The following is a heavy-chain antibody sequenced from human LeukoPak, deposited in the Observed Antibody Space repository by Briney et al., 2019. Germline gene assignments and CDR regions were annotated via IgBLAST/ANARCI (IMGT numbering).Heavy chain of an antibody. J-gene: IGHJ4*02. CDR3: ARGLYGFKFHY. V-gene: IGHV4-34*01. Sequence: PSETLSLTCTVSGGSISSYYWSWIRQPPGKGLEWIGEINHSGSTNYNPSLKSRVTISVDTSKNQFSLKLSSVTAADTAVYYCARGLYGFKFHYWGQGTLVTVSS. D-gene: IGHD3-10*01. CDR2: INHSGST. CDR1: GGSISSYY.